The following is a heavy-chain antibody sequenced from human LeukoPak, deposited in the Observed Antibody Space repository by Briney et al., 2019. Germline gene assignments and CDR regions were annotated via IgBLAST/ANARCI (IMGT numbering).Heavy chain of an antibody. CDR3: ARGWGYFDS. CDR1: GGSITSYY. J-gene: IGHJ4*02. D-gene: IGHD7-27*01. Sequence: PSETLSLTCTVFGGSITSYYWSWIRQPPGKGLEWIGDIYYSGSTNYNPSLKSRVTISVDTSKTQFSLKLSSVTAADAAVYSCARGWGYFDSWGQGTLVTVSS. CDR2: IYYSGST. V-gene: IGHV4-59*01.